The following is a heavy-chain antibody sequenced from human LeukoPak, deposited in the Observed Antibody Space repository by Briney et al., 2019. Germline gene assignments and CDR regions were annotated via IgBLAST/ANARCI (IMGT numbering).Heavy chain of an antibody. CDR2: INFSGNT. D-gene: IGHD6-19*01. V-gene: IGHV4-59*01. Sequence: PSETLPLTCTVSGGSISTYYWSWIRQPPGKGLEWIGYINFSGNTNYNPSLKSRVTISLDTSKMQFSLKLTSVTAPDTAVYYCARSSRYNSAWFLYWGRGTLVTVSS. J-gene: IGHJ4*02. CDR1: GGSISTYY. CDR3: ARSSRYNSAWFLY.